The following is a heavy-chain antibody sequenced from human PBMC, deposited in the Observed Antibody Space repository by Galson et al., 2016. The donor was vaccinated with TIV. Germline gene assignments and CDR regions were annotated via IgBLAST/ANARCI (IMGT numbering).Heavy chain of an antibody. J-gene: IGHJ4*02. V-gene: IGHV4-31*02. CDR2: IYYSGST. D-gene: IGHD3-22*01. CDR3: ARDPYYYESSGFDY. Sequence: IRQHPGNGLEWIGYIYYSGSTYYNPSLKSRVTISVDTSKNQFSLKLNSVTAADTAVYYCARDPYYYESSGFDYWGQGTLVTVSS.